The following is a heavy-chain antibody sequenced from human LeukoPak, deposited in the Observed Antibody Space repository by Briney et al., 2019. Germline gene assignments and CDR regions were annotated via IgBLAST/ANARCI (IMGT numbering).Heavy chain of an antibody. Sequence: GGSLRLSCAASEFTFSSYAMSWVRQAPGKGPEWVSAISGSGGSTYYADSVKGRFTISRDNSKNTLYLQMNSLRAEDTAVYYCAKYYYDSSGYVDAFDIWGQGTMVTVSS. J-gene: IGHJ3*02. CDR2: ISGSGGST. V-gene: IGHV3-23*01. D-gene: IGHD3-22*01. CDR1: EFTFSSYA. CDR3: AKYYYDSSGYVDAFDI.